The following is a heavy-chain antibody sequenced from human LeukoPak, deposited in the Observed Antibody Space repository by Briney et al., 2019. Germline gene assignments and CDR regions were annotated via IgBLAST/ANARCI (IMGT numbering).Heavy chain of an antibody. V-gene: IGHV4-34*01. CDR2: INHSGST. Sequence: SETLSLTCAVYGGSFSGYYWSWIRQPPGKGLEWIGEINHSGSTNYNPSLKSRVTISVDTSKNQFSLKLSSVTAADTAVYYCARGRRPGYSSGWSKRGATFDYWGQGTLVTVSS. CDR1: GGSFSGYY. CDR3: ARGRRPGYSSGWSKRGATFDY. J-gene: IGHJ4*02. D-gene: IGHD6-19*01.